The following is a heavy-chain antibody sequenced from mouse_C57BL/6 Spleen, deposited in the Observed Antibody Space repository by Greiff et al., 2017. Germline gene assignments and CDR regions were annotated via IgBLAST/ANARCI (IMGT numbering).Heavy chain of an antibody. V-gene: IGHV1-64*01. J-gene: IGHJ3*01. CDR2: IHPNSGST. CDR1: GYTFTSYW. Sequence: VQLQQPGAELVKPGASVKLSCKASGYTFTSYWMHWVKQRPGQGLEWIGMIHPNSGSTNYNEKFKSKATLTVDKSSSAAYMQLSSLTSEDSAVXYCARFSIYYGNYVAYWGQGTLVTVSA. CDR3: ARFSIYYGNYVAY. D-gene: IGHD2-1*01.